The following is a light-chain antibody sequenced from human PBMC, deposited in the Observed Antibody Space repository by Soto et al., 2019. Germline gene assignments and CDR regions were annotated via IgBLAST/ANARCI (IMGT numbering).Light chain of an antibody. CDR1: QSISSY. J-gene: IGKJ1*01. Sequence: DIHMTQSPSSLSASVGDRVTITCRASQSISSYLNWYQQKPGKAPKLLIYAASSLQSGVPSRFSGSGSGTDFTLTISSLQPEDFATYYCQQICSTLWTFGQGTKVDIK. V-gene: IGKV1-39*01. CDR3: QQICSTLWT. CDR2: AAS.